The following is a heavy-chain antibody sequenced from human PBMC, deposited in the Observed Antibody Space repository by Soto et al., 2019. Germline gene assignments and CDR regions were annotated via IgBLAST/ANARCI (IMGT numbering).Heavy chain of an antibody. CDR3: ASSYGSGYRAFDY. Sequence: QVQLVQSGAEVKRPGSSVKVSCKASGDTFNFYSINWVRQAPGVGLEWVGRVNPILSMSNYAQRFQGRVTMTADKSTSTAYMKLRCLRSEETAIYYCASSYGSGYRAFDYWGQGALVTVSS. D-gene: IGHD3-10*01. CDR1: GDTFNFYS. CDR2: VNPILSMS. V-gene: IGHV1-69*02. J-gene: IGHJ4*02.